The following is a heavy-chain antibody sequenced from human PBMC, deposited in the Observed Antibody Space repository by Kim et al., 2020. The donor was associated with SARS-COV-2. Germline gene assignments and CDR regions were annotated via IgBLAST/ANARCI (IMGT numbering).Heavy chain of an antibody. J-gene: IGHJ4*02. CDR2: IYYTGAT. D-gene: IGHD5-12*01. V-gene: IGHV4-39*07. Sequence: SETLSLTCSVSGGSMITSGSYWGSIRLAPGKGLEWIGSIYYTGATHYNPSLQSRVTLSMDTSRNLFSLKLRSVTAEDTAVYYCARDRDDGYVPNSFDFWGQGTLVTVSA. CDR3: ARDRDDGYVPNSFDF. CDR1: GGSMITSGSY.